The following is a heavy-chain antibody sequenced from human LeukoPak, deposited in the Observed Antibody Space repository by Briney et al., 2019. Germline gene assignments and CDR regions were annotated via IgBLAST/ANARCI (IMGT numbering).Heavy chain of an antibody. Sequence: SVKVSCKASGGTFSSYAISWVRQAPGQGLEWMGGIIPIFGTTNYAQKFQDRVTITADKSTSTAYMELSSLRSEDTAVYFCARAGLIAATGSWFDPWGQGTLVTVSS. D-gene: IGHD6-13*01. V-gene: IGHV1-69*06. CDR2: IIPIFGTT. CDR3: ARAGLIAATGSWFDP. CDR1: GGTFSSYA. J-gene: IGHJ5*02.